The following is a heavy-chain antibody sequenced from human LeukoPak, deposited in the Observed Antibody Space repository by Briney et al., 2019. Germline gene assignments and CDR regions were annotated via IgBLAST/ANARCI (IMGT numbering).Heavy chain of an antibody. V-gene: IGHV4-39*07. D-gene: IGHD3-22*01. Sequence: SETLSLTCTVSGGSISSSSYYWSWIRQPPGKGLEWIGSIYYSGSTYYNPSLKSRVTISVDKSKNQFSLKLSSVTAADTAIYYCARSPHWYDSSGYYILFDYWGQENRVTVSS. CDR1: GGSISSSSYY. J-gene: IGHJ4*01. CDR2: IYYSGST. CDR3: ARSPHWYDSSGYYILFDY.